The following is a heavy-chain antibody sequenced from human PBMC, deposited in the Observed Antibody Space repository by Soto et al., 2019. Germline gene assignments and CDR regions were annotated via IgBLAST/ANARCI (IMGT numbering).Heavy chain of an antibody. D-gene: IGHD3-9*01. V-gene: IGHV3-23*01. J-gene: IGHJ2*01. CDR2: ISGSGSST. CDR1: GFTFSSYA. CDR3: ANATGLLDPFDV. Sequence: EVQLLESGGGLVQPGGSLRLSCAASGFTFSSYAMGWVRQAPGKGLEWVSAISGSGSSTYYADSVKGRFTISRDNPKNTLYLQMNSLRAEDTAVYYCANATGLLDPFDVWGRGTLVTVSS.